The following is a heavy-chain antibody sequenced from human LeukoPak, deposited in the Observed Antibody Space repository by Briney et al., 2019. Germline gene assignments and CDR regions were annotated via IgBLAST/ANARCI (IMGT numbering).Heavy chain of an antibody. J-gene: IGHJ4*02. V-gene: IGHV3-7*01. Sequence: PGGSLRLSCAASGFTFSSYWMSWVRQAPGKGLEWVANIKQDGSEKYYVDSVKGRFTISRDNAKNSLYLQMNSLRAEDTAVYYCARRYYDYVWGSYRHFDYWGQGTLVTVSS. CDR1: GFTFSSYW. CDR3: ARRYYDYVWGSYRHFDY. CDR2: IKQDGSEK. D-gene: IGHD3-16*02.